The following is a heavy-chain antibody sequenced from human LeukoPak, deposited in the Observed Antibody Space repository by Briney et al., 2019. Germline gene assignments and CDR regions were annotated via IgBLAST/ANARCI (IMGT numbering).Heavy chain of an antibody. Sequence: GGSLRLSCAASGLTVSSSYMSCVRQAPGKGLEWVSIIYNDGSTYYADSMKGRFTISRDNSKNTLYLQVNSLRAEDTAMYYCARNILFAFDLWGQGTMVTVSS. CDR2: IYNDGST. CDR3: ARNILFAFDL. V-gene: IGHV3-53*01. J-gene: IGHJ3*01. CDR1: GLTVSSSY.